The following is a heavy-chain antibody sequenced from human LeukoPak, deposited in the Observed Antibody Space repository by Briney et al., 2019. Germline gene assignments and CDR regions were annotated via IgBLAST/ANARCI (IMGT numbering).Heavy chain of an antibody. V-gene: IGHV4-4*07. J-gene: IGHJ4*02. CDR2: IYTSGST. CDR1: GGSISSYY. Sequence: SETLSLTCTASGGSISSYYWSWIRQPAGKGLEWIGRIYTSGSTNYNPSLKSRVTMSVDTSKNQFSLKLSSVTAADTAVYYCARDWGDFWSGYYYFDYWGQGTLVTVSS. CDR3: ARDWGDFWSGYYYFDY. D-gene: IGHD3-3*01.